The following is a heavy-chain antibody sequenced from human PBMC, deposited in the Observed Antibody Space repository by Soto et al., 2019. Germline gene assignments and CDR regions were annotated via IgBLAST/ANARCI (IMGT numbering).Heavy chain of an antibody. D-gene: IGHD3-16*01. CDR3: VRGEGRNGHDTRFDY. Sequence: QMQLVESGGGAVQPGRSLRLSCAASGFSFSNHGMHWVRQAPGKGLEWVADISNDGNNRWYVDSVKGRFTISRDNSKNTVYLQMTGLRTEDTAVYYCVRGEGRNGHDTRFDYWGQGPLVTVSS. J-gene: IGHJ4*02. CDR2: ISNDGNNR. CDR1: GFSFSNHG. V-gene: IGHV3-30*03.